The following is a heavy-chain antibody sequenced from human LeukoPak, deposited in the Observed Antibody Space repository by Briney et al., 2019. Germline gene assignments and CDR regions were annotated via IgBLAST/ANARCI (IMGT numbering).Heavy chain of an antibody. CDR1: GGSISSSSYY. D-gene: IGHD1-26*01. CDR3: ARSRVGATPYYYYYMDV. V-gene: IGHV4-39*07. Sequence: KASETLSLTCTVSGGSISSSSYYWGWIRQPPGQGLEWIGSIYHSGSTYYNPSLKSRVTISVDTSKNQFSLKLSSVTAADTAVYYCARSRVGATPYYYYYMDVWGKGTTVTVSS. CDR2: IYHSGST. J-gene: IGHJ6*03.